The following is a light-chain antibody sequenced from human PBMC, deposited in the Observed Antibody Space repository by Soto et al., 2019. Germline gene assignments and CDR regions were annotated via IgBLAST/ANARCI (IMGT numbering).Light chain of an antibody. Sequence: AIQLTQSPSSLSASVLYRVTITCRASQGINSALAWYQQKPGKAPKLLIYDASSLESGVPSRFSGSGSGTAFTLTISSLQPEDFATYYCQKFNNYPRTFGQGTRLEIK. V-gene: IGKV1D-13*01. J-gene: IGKJ5*01. CDR3: QKFNNYPRT. CDR1: QGINSA. CDR2: DAS.